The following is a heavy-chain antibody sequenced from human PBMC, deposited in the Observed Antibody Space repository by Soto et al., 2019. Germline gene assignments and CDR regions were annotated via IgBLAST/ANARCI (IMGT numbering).Heavy chain of an antibody. CDR1: GYTFTGYY. CDR2: INPNSGGT. D-gene: IGHD3-22*01. J-gene: IGHJ4*02. V-gene: IGHV1-2*02. Sequence: ASVKVSCKASGYTFTGYYMHWVRQAPGQGLEWMGWINPNSGGTNYAQKFQGRVTMTRDTSISTAYMELSRLRSDDTAVYYCAREYYYDSSGYRYRYWGQGTLVTV. CDR3: AREYYYDSSGYRYRY.